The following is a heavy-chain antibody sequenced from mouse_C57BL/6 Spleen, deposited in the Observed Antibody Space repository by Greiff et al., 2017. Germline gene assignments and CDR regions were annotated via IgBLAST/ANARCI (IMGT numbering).Heavy chain of an antibody. Sequence: VQLQQSGAELVRPGTSVKVSCKASGYAFTNYLIEWVKQRPGQGLEWIGVINPGSGGTNYNEKFKGKATLTADKSSSTAYMQLSSLTSEDSAVYFWARSGSNWGNYWGQGTTLTVSS. V-gene: IGHV1-54*01. D-gene: IGHD4-1*01. CDR1: GYAFTNYL. CDR2: INPGSGGT. J-gene: IGHJ2*01. CDR3: ARSGSNWGNY.